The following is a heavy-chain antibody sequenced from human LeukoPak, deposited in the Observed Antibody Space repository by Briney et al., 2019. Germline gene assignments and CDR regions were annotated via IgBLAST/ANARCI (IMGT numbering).Heavy chain of an antibody. CDR3: ARVNSGWGPYYYYYYYMDV. CDR1: GYTFTSYD. J-gene: IGHJ6*03. V-gene: IGHV1-8*01. D-gene: IGHD6-19*01. Sequence: ASVTVSFKASGYTFTSYDINWVRQATGQGLEWMGWMNPNSGNTGYAQKFQGRVTMTRNTSISTAYMELSSLRPEDTAVYYCARVNSGWGPYYYYYYYMDVWGKGTTVTVSS. CDR2: MNPNSGNT.